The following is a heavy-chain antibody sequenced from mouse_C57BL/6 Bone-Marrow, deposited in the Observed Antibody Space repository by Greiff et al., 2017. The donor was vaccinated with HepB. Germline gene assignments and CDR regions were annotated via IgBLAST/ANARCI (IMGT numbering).Heavy chain of an antibody. CDR2: ISGGGGNT. CDR1: GFTFSSYT. J-gene: IGHJ1*03. Sequence: EVHLVESGGGLVKPGGSLKLSCAASGFTFSSYTMSWVRQTPEKRLEWVATISGGGGNTYYPDSVKGRFTISRDNAKNTLYLQMSSLRSEDTALYYCARHGGYYGSSYCWYFDVWGTGTTVTVSS. D-gene: IGHD1-1*01. CDR3: ARHGGYYGSSYCWYFDV. V-gene: IGHV5-9*01.